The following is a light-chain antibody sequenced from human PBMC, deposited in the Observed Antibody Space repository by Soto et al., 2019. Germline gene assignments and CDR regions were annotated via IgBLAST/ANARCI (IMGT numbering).Light chain of an antibody. J-gene: IGKJ3*01. Sequence: EIEMTQSPGTLSVSPGERATLSCRASQSISVNLAWYQQKPGQAPRLLIYGVSTRATGIPARFSGSESGTEFTLTISSLQSEDFAVYYCQQYNDWPSTFGPGTKVDIK. CDR3: QQYNDWPST. CDR2: GVS. V-gene: IGKV3-15*01. CDR1: QSISVN.